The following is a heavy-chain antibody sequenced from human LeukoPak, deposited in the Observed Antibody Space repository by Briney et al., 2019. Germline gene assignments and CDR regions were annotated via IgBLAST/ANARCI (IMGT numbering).Heavy chain of an antibody. CDR3: ARVDSTGWLIYGMDV. Sequence: PGGSLRLSCAASGFTFCSYAMHWVRQAPGKGLEWVAVISYNGGNKFYADSVKGRFTIFRDNSKNTLSLQMNSLRTEDTAVYFCARVDSTGWLIYGMDVWGQGTTVTVSS. CDR1: GFTFCSYA. D-gene: IGHD6-19*01. J-gene: IGHJ6*02. V-gene: IGHV3-30-3*01. CDR2: ISYNGGNK.